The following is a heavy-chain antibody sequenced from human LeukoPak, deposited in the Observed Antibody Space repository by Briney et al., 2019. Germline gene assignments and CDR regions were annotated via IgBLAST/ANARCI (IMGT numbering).Heavy chain of an antibody. CDR1: GGTFSSYA. D-gene: IGHD4/OR15-4a*01. CDR3: ARQVGAKEDV. Sequence: GSSVKVSCKASGGTFSSYAISWVRQAPGQGLEWMGGIIPIFGTANYAQKFQGRVTITTDESTSTAYMELRSLRSDDTAVYYCARQVGAKEDVWGQGTTVTVSS. CDR2: IIPIFGTA. V-gene: IGHV1-69*05. J-gene: IGHJ6*02.